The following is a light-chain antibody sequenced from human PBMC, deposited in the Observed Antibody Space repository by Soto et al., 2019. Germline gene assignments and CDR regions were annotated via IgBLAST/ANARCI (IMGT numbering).Light chain of an antibody. CDR1: QNTIRW. J-gene: IGKJ2*01. V-gene: IGKV1-5*03. CDR2: QAS. Sequence: DIQLTQTPSTLSASVGDRVTLTCWGSQNTIRWLAWYQQKPGKAPKLLIYQASNLQRGVPSRFSGSGSGIEFSLTISSLQPDDSATYYCQQYYTYPYTFGQGTKLEIK. CDR3: QQYYTYPYT.